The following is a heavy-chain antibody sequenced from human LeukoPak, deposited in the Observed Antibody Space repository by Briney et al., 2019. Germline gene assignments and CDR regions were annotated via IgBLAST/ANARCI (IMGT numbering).Heavy chain of an antibody. CDR2: IYYEGSNE. Sequence: GGSLTLSCAVSGFPFTSYGMHWVRQAPGKGREWVAVIYYEGSNEYYADSVKGRFTISRDTSKHTLYLQMNSLTADDTAVNYCARVGYPGIGYPIDYWGQGALVTVSS. CDR3: ARVGYPGIGYPIDY. J-gene: IGHJ4*02. CDR1: GFPFTSYG. V-gene: IGHV3-33*01. D-gene: IGHD3-22*01.